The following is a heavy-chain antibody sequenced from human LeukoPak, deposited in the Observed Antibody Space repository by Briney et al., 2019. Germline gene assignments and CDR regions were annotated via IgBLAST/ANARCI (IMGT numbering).Heavy chain of an antibody. CDR2: VRPDGREQ. J-gene: IGHJ4*02. D-gene: IGHD1-26*01. V-gene: IGHV3-7*01. Sequence: GRSLRLSCSASGFTFNTYWMSWVRQAPGKGLHWVANVRPDGREQRYVDSVKGRFTISRDNAKNLVYLQMNSLRTDDTGVYYCARDSAWDGLTFDSRGRGTLVTVSS. CDR3: ARDSAWDGLTFDS. CDR1: GFTFNTYW.